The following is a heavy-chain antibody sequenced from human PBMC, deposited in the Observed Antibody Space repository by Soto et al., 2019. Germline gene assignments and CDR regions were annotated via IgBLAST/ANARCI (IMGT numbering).Heavy chain of an antibody. CDR3: ARDLEVVVTATFDY. Sequence: QVQLVESGGGVVQPGRSLRLSCAASGFTFSSYAMHWVRQAPGKGLEWVAVISYDGSNKYYADSVKGRFTISRDNSKNTLYLQMNSLRAEDTAVYYCARDLEVVVTATFDYWGQGTLVTVSS. J-gene: IGHJ4*02. CDR2: ISYDGSNK. D-gene: IGHD2-21*02. V-gene: IGHV3-30-3*01. CDR1: GFTFSSYA.